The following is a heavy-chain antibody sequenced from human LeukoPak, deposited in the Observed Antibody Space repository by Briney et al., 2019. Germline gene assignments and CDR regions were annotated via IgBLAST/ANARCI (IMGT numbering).Heavy chain of an antibody. Sequence: PGESLRLSCSTSGFTFKNYAMHWVRQAPGKGLQFVSAIGSTGVNTYYADSVKGRFTISRDNSKNTLYLQMSSLRTEDTAVYYCVKRGSQRDYAYASWGQATLVTVSS. CDR2: IGSTGVNT. D-gene: IGHD4-17*01. J-gene: IGHJ5*02. CDR3: VKRGSQRDYAYAS. CDR1: GFTFKNYA. V-gene: IGHV3-64D*06.